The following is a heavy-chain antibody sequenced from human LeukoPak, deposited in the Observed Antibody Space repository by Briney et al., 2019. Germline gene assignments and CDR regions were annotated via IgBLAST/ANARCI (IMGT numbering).Heavy chain of an antibody. D-gene: IGHD3-10*01. CDR1: GFTFSSYS. J-gene: IGHJ5*02. CDR3: ARGRHYYGSGSYSDWFDP. Sequence: GGSLRLSCAAFGFTFSSYSMNWVRQAPGKGLEWVSSISSSSSYIYYADSVKGRFTISRDNAKNSLSLQVNSLRAEDTAVYYCARGRHYYGSGSYSDWFDPWGQGTLVTVSS. V-gene: IGHV3-21*01. CDR2: ISSSSSYI.